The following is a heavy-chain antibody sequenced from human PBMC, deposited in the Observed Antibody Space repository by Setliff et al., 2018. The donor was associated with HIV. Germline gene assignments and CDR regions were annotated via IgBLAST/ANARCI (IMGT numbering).Heavy chain of an antibody. J-gene: IGHJ4*02. Sequence: SETLSLTCTVSRDSIRNGACYWGWIRQPPGKGLEWIGSIYYSGSAYYNPSFKSRVTLSVDTSENQFSLRLSSVTAADTAVYFCARGGTVSADFDSWGRGTLVTVSS. V-gene: IGHV4-39*07. CDR1: RDSIRNGACY. CDR3: ARGGTVSADFDS. CDR2: IYYSGSA. D-gene: IGHD6-19*01.